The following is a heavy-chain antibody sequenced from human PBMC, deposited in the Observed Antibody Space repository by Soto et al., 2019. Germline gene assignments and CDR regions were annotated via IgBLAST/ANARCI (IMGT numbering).Heavy chain of an antibody. CDR3: ATDLHATWLMHS. CDR2: IAPDASQI. J-gene: IGHJ4*02. CDR1: GFTFSGKT. V-gene: IGHV3-30-3*01. Sequence: PGGSLRLSCAASGFTFSGKTMYWVRQAPGKGLEWVALIAPDASQIYYADSVKGRFTISRDNSKNTLYLQMNSLRAEDTSLYLCATDLHATWLMHSSGQATFVTVSS. D-gene: IGHD4-4*01.